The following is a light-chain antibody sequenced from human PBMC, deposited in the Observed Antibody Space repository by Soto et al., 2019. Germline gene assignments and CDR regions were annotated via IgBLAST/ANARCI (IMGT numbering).Light chain of an antibody. V-gene: IGLV4-69*01. CDR2: VNSDGSH. Sequence: QSVLTQSPSASASLGASVKLTCTLSSGHSSYAIAWHQQQPEKGPRYLMKVNSDGSHTKGDGIPDRFSGSSSGAERYLIISSLQSEDEADYYCQPWGTGINYVFGTGTKLTVL. CDR3: QPWGTGINYV. CDR1: SGHSSYA. J-gene: IGLJ1*01.